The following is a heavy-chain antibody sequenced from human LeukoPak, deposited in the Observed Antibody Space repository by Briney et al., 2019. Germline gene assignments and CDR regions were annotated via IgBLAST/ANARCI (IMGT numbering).Heavy chain of an antibody. CDR2: ISWNSGSI. J-gene: IGHJ4*02. D-gene: IGHD5-12*01. CDR1: GFTFDDYA. V-gene: IGHV3-9*01. Sequence: PGGSLRLSCAASGFTFDDYAMHWVRQAPGKGLEWVSGISWNSGSIGYADSVKGRFTISRDNAKNSLYLQMNSLRVEDTAVYYCAKSPGGYSGPFGDWGQGTLVTVSS. CDR3: AKSPGGYSGPFGD.